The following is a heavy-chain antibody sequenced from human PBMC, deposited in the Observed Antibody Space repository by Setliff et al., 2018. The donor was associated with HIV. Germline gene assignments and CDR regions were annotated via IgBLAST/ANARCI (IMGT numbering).Heavy chain of an antibody. D-gene: IGHD3-3*02. V-gene: IGHV3-7*01. CDR3: TRKLAPGHGMDV. CDR2: INQDGSEK. Sequence: GESLRLSCAASGFTFTSYWMIWVRQAPGKGLEWVANINQDGSEKNYVDSVKGRFTISRDNAKNPLYLQMDSLRVEDTTVYYCTRKLAPGHGMDVWGQGTTVTVSS. CDR1: GFTFTSYW. J-gene: IGHJ6*02.